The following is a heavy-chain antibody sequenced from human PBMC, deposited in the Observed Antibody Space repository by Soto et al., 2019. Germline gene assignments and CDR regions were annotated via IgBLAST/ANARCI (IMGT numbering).Heavy chain of an antibody. D-gene: IGHD5-18*01. Sequence: GESLKISCKGSGYSFTSYWIAWVRQMPGKGLEWMGIIYPDDSDTRYSPSFRGQVTISADKSISTAYLQWSSLKASDTAMYYCARPLNTAMVRDGFDLWGQGTMVTVSS. CDR2: IYPDDSDT. V-gene: IGHV5-51*01. J-gene: IGHJ3*01. CDR1: GYSFTSYW. CDR3: ARPLNTAMVRDGFDL.